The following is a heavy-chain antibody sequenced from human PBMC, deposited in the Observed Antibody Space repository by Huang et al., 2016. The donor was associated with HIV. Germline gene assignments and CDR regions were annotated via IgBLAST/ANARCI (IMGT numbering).Heavy chain of an antibody. V-gene: IGHV4-59*11. CDR2: IDYSGGT. Sequence: QVQLQESGPGLVKPSETLSLTCTVSGGSISTHYWSWIRQPPGKGLEWIGSIDYSGGTNYSPSLKSRVTILLETSKNQFSLRVNSVTAADTAMYYCARDHHDFWRGYRRMYFFDHWGQGTLVTVSS. J-gene: IGHJ4*02. D-gene: IGHD3-3*01. CDR3: ARDHHDFWRGYRRMYFFDH. CDR1: GGSISTHY.